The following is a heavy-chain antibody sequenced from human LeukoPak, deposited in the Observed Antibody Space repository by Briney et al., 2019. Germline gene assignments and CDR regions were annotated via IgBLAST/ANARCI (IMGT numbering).Heavy chain of an antibody. V-gene: IGHV4-4*07. Sequence: SETLSLTCTVSGGSINNNYWVWIRQPAGKGLEWIGRIYASGSTIYNPSLKSRVTMSVDTSTNQFSLNLRSMTAADTAVYYCGRQGYTASYYFFDYWSQGTLVAVS. D-gene: IGHD1-26*01. CDR1: GGSINNNY. J-gene: IGHJ4*02. CDR2: IYASGST. CDR3: GRQGYTASYYFFDY.